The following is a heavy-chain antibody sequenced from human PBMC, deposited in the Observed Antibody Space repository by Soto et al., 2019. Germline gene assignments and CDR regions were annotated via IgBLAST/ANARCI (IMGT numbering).Heavy chain of an antibody. Sequence: QITLNESGPPVVRPTETLTLTCRFSGFSLTTSGVGVGWIRQSPGKAPEWLALIYWDDDKRYSESLKSRLTITQDTSKNQVVLTVSDLDPTETATYYCAHRVLRTVFGVVTTTAIYFDFWGQGTPVAVSS. V-gene: IGHV2-5*02. J-gene: IGHJ4*02. D-gene: IGHD3-3*01. CDR3: AHRVLRTVFGVVTTTAIYFDF. CDR1: GFSLTTSGVG. CDR2: IYWDDDK.